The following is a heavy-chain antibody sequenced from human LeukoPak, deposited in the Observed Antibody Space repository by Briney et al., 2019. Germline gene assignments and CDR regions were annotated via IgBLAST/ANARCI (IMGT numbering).Heavy chain of an antibody. V-gene: IGHV3-74*01. Sequence: GGSLRLSRAASGFTFSSYWMHWVRQAPGKGLVWVSRINSDGSSTSYADSVKGRFTISRDNAKNTLYLQMNSLRAEDTAVYYCARGISGSDRGWFDPWGQGTLVTVSS. D-gene: IGHD1-26*01. CDR1: GFTFSSYW. CDR2: INSDGSST. J-gene: IGHJ5*02. CDR3: ARGISGSDRGWFDP.